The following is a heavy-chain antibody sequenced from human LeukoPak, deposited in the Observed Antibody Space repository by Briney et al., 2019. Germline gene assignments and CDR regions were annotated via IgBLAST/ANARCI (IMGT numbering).Heavy chain of an antibody. CDR3: ARAGTYYYDSSGLIFDY. J-gene: IGHJ4*02. CDR1: GGTFSSYA. D-gene: IGHD3-22*01. Sequence: SVKVSCKASGGTFSSYAISWMRQAPGQGLEWMGGIIPIFGTANYAQKFQGRVTITADESTSTAYMELSSLRSEDTAVYYCARAGTYYYDSSGLIFDYWGQGTLVTVSS. V-gene: IGHV1-69*01. CDR2: IIPIFGTA.